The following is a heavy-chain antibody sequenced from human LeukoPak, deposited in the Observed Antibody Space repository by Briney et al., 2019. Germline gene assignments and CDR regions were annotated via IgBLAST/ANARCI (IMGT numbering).Heavy chain of an antibody. J-gene: IGHJ4*02. D-gene: IGHD2-2*01. CDR2: IYYSGST. Sequence: SETLSPTCTVSSGSVSSSGFYWGWIRQPPGKGLEWIGTIYYSGSTYYNPALKSRVTISVDTSKNQFSLKLSSVTAADTAVYYCARDNCSSTSCRKKFDNWGQGTLVTVSS. V-gene: IGHV4-39*07. CDR3: ARDNCSSTSCRKKFDN. CDR1: SGSVSSSGFY.